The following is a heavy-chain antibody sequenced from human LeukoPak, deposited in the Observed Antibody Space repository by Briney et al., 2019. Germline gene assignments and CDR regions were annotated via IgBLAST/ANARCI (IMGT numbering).Heavy chain of an antibody. D-gene: IGHD2-2*02. Sequence: GTSVKVSCKASGYTFTNYGINWVRQATGQGLEWMGWMNPNSGNTGYAQKFQGRVTITRNTSISTAYMELSSLRSEDTAVYYCARALGYCSSTSCYRSGSGYWGQGTLVTVSS. CDR2: MNPNSGNT. CDR1: GYTFTNYG. J-gene: IGHJ4*02. CDR3: ARALGYCSSTSCYRSGSGY. V-gene: IGHV1-8*03.